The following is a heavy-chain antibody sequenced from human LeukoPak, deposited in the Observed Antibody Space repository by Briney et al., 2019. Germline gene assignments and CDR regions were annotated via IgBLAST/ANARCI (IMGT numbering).Heavy chain of an antibody. V-gene: IGHV3-21*01. Sequence: GGSLRLSCAASGFTFSSYSMNWVRQAPGKGLEWVSSISSSSSYIYYADSVKGRFTISRDNAKNSLYLQMNSLRAEDTAVYYCARVGSGWYRSAGMDVWGKGTTVTVSS. J-gene: IGHJ6*04. CDR2: ISSSSSYI. CDR1: GFTFSSYS. CDR3: ARVGSGWYRSAGMDV. D-gene: IGHD6-19*01.